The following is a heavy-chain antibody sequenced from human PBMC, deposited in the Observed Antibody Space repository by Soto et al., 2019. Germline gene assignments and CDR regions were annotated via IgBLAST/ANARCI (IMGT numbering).Heavy chain of an antibody. CDR3: ASRLYCSGGSCYSDWYFDL. CDR1: GGTFSSYT. V-gene: IGHV1-69*02. J-gene: IGHJ2*01. Sequence: QVQLVQSGAEVKKPGSSVKVSCKASGGTFSSYTISWVRQAPGQGLEWMGRIIPILGIANYAQKFQGRVTITADKXXSXAXXGLSSLRSEDTAVYYCASRLYCSGGSCYSDWYFDLWGRGTLVTVSS. CDR2: IIPILGIA. D-gene: IGHD2-15*01.